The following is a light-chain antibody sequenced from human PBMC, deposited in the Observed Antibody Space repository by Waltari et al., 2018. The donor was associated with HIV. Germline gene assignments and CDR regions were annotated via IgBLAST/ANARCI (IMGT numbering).Light chain of an antibody. V-gene: IGLV2-14*03. J-gene: IGLJ1*01. CDR3: ISYTRSSTRV. CDR1: SIDVVAFNF. Sequence: QSALPQPAPLSGSPGRPTTISSTETSIDVVAFNFFSWYQQHPAKVPILLISEFNKRPSGVSYRFSGSKSGNTASLTISGLQPEDEADYYCISYTRSSTRVFGTGTKVTVL. CDR2: EFN.